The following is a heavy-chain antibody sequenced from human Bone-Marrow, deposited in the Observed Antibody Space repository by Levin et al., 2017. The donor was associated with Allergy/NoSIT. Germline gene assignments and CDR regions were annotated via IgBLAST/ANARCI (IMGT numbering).Heavy chain of an antibody. CDR1: GFTFSSYA. J-gene: IGHJ5*02. CDR3: ARDRGGGGAVAGTKGFDP. V-gene: IGHV3-30-3*01. D-gene: IGHD6-19*01. Sequence: GGSLRLSCAASGFTFSSYAMHWVRQAPGKGLEWVAVISYDGSNKYYADSVKGRFTISRDNSKNTLYLQMNSLRAEDTAVYYCARDRGGGGAVAGTKGFDPWGQGTLVTVSS. CDR2: ISYDGSNK.